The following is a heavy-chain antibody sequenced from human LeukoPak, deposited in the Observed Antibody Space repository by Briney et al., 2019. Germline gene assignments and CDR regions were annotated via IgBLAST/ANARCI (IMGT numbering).Heavy chain of an antibody. CDR2: IYYSGST. CDR3: ASSKYYDFWSGYLPPFDY. J-gene: IGHJ4*02. Sequence: SETLSLTCTVSGGSISSSSYYWGWIRQPPGKGLEWIGSIYYSGSTYYNPSLKSRVTISVDTSKNQFSLKLSSVTAADTAVYYCASSKYYDFWSGYLPPFDYWGQGTLVTVSS. CDR1: GGSISSSSYY. D-gene: IGHD3-3*01. V-gene: IGHV4-39*07.